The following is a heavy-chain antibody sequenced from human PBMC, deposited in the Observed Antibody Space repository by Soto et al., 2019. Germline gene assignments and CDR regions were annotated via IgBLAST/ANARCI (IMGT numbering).Heavy chain of an antibody. CDR1: GFTFSNYW. CDR2: IKQDGSEK. J-gene: IGHJ4*02. Sequence: GGSLRLSCAASGFTFSNYWMTWVRQAPGKGLEWVANIKQDGSEKYYVDSVKGRFTISRDNAKNSLYLQMNSLKAEDTAVYYCERACSGGSSYSIWFDYWGQGAQVTVFS. D-gene: IGHD2-15*01. CDR3: ERACSGGSSYSIWFDY. V-gene: IGHV3-7*03.